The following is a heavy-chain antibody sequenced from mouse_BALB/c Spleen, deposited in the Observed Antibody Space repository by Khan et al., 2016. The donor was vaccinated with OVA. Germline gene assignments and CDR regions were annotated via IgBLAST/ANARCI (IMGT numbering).Heavy chain of an antibody. D-gene: IGHD1-1*01. V-gene: IGHV3-2*02. CDR1: GYSITSDYA. J-gene: IGHJ2*01. Sequence: EVQLQESGPGLVKPSQSLSLTCTVTGYSITSDYAWNWIRQFPGNKLEWMGYIKYSGSTSYNPSLQSRISITREPSKNQFFLKLKSVTTEDTATYYCARSGTISTVVVTDFDYWGQGTTLTVSS. CDR3: ARSGTISTVVVTDFDY. CDR2: IKYSGST.